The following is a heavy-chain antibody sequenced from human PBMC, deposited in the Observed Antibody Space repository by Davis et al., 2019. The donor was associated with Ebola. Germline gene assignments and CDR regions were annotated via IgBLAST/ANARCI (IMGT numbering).Heavy chain of an antibody. J-gene: IGHJ3*02. D-gene: IGHD5-18*01. CDR1: GFTFSNAW. CDR3: TTGIQLQAFDI. CDR2: IKSKTDGGTT. Sequence: GESLKISCAASGFTFSNAWMNWVRQAPGKGLEWVGRIKSKTDGGTTDYAAPVKGRFTISRDDSKNTLYLQMNSLKTEDTAVYYCTTGIQLQAFDIWGQGTMVTVSS. V-gene: IGHV3-15*07.